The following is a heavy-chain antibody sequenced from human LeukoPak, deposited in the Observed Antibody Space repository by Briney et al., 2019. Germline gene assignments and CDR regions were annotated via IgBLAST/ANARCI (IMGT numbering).Heavy chain of an antibody. Sequence: GGSLTLTCAASGFSFSTLYVNWVRQAPGKGLEGVSCISSSSTYIYYSDSVRGRFAISRDNAKNSLYLQMNSLRAEDTAVYYCVRENHGSFDYWGQGSLVTVSS. CDR3: VRENHGSFDY. J-gene: IGHJ4*02. V-gene: IGHV3-21*01. CDR2: ISSSSTYI. D-gene: IGHD1-14*01. CDR1: GFSFSTLY.